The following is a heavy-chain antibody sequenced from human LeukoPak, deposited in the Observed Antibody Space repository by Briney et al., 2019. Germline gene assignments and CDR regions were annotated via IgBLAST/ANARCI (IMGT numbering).Heavy chain of an antibody. Sequence: GGSLRLSCAASGFTFSNSAMNWVRQAPGMGLAWVSAISGSGGTTYYADSVKGRFTISRDNARNSLYLQMHSLRAEDTAVYYCARDLADYSDYWGQGTLVTVSS. CDR2: ISGSGGTT. D-gene: IGHD2-21*01. CDR1: GFTFSNSA. V-gene: IGHV3-23*01. J-gene: IGHJ4*02. CDR3: ARDLADYSDY.